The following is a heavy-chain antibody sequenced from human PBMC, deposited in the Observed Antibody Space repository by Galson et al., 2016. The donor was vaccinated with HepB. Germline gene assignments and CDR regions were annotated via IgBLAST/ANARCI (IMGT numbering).Heavy chain of an antibody. Sequence: SLRLSCAASGFTVSNNYMTWVRQAPGKGLEWVSTISSGGSTFYTDSVQGRLTIYRHNSNNTLYLQMDTLTPADTAVYYCARDPGISGTTWGQGILVTVSS. CDR1: GFTVSNNY. CDR2: ISSGGST. D-gene: IGHD1-14*01. CDR3: ARDPGISGTT. V-gene: IGHV3-53*01. J-gene: IGHJ5*02.